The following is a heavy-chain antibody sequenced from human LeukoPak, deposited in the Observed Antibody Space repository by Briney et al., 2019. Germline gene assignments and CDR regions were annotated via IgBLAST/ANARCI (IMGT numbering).Heavy chain of an antibody. D-gene: IGHD2-2*01. CDR1: GGTFSSYA. CDR2: IIPIFGTA. Sequence: SVKVSCKASGGTFSSYAISWVRQAPGQGLEGMGGIIPIFGTANYAQKFQGRVTITADESTSTAYMELSSLRSEDTAVYYCATTATPLVVPAAPYYYYGMDVWGKGTTVTVSS. V-gene: IGHV1-69*13. CDR3: ATTATPLVVPAAPYYYYGMDV. J-gene: IGHJ6*04.